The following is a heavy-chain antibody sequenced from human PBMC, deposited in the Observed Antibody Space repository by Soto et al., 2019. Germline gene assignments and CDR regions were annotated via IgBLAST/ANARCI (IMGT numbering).Heavy chain of an antibody. CDR1: GGSISSYY. CDR2: IDYSGST. D-gene: IGHD6-13*01. CDR3: ARGTSSWSWKFDY. Sequence: PSETLSLTCTVSGGSISSYYWSWIRQPPGKGLEWIGYIDYSGSTNYNPSLKSRVTISLDTSKNQFSLKLSSVTAADTAVYYCARGTSSWSWKFDYWGQGILVTVSS. J-gene: IGHJ4*02. V-gene: IGHV4-59*01.